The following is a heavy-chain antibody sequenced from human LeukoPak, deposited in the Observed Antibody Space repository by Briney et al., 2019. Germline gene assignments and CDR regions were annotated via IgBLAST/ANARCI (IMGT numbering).Heavy chain of an antibody. Sequence: GESLKISCKGSGYRFNNYWIGWVRQMPGKGLEWMGIIYPGDSDTRYSPSFQGQVTISADKSISTAYLQWSSLKASDTAMYYCARTPKYCGGDCYHFDYWGQGTLVTVSS. CDR2: IYPGDSDT. CDR1: GYRFNNYW. CDR3: ARTPKYCGGDCYHFDY. J-gene: IGHJ4*02. D-gene: IGHD2-21*02. V-gene: IGHV5-51*01.